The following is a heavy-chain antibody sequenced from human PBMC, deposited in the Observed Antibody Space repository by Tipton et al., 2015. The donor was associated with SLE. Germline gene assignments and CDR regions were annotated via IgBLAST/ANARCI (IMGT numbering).Heavy chain of an antibody. CDR1: GGSFSGYY. V-gene: IGHV4-34*01. CDR2: INHSGST. Sequence: GLVKPSETLSLTCAVYGGSFSGYYWSWIRQPPGKGLEWIGEINHSGSTNYNPSLKSRVTISVDTSKNQFSLKLSSVTAADTAVYYYARGRELERDDAFDIWGQGTMVPVSS. D-gene: IGHD1-1*01. CDR3: ARGRELERDDAFDI. J-gene: IGHJ3*02.